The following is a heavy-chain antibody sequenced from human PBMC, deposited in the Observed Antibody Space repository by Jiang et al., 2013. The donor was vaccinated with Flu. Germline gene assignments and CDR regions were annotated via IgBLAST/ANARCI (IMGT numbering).Heavy chain of an antibody. CDR2: IHGGSGHT. D-gene: IGHD1-26*01. Sequence: GAEVKKPGASVRISCKTSGYTFTDFAVHWVRQAPGQSLQWMGWIHGGSGHTEYSQKFQGRVSFSRDTSASTVYMELTTLTFEDTAVYYCARREVRHFDYWGQGTLVTVSS. CDR1: GYTFTDFA. V-gene: IGHV1-3*01. J-gene: IGHJ4*02. CDR3: ARREVRHFDY.